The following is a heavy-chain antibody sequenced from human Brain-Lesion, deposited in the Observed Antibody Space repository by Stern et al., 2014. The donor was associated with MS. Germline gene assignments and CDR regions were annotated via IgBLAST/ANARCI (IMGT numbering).Heavy chain of an antibody. V-gene: IGHV4-4*02. J-gene: IGHJ3*02. D-gene: IGHD1-14*01. CDR2: IYHRGGT. CDR1: GGSISSSNW. Sequence: QVQLVESGPGLVKPSGTLSLTCAVSGGSISSSNWWSWVRQSPGKGLEWIGEIYHRGGTKYSPSFESRVIISVDKSKNQFSLKLGYVTAADTAVYYCARELPDLNAFDIWGQGTMVTVSS. CDR3: ARELPDLNAFDI.